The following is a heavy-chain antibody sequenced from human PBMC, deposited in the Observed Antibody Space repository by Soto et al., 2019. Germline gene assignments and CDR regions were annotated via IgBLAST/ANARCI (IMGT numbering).Heavy chain of an antibody. CDR2: LSGSGTST. CDR3: AKATTNGGWFNPFDS. D-gene: IGHD6-19*01. Sequence: GSLRLSCAASGFSFVNYAMNWVRQAPGKGLEWVSGLSGSGTSTYYAGSVKGRFTISRDNSRDTLFLQMNSLTADDTAVYYCAKATTNGGWFNPFDSWGQGALVTVSS. J-gene: IGHJ4*02. V-gene: IGHV3-23*01. CDR1: GFSFVNYA.